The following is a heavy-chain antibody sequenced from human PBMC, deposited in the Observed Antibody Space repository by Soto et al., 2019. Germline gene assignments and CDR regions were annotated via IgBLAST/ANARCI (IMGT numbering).Heavy chain of an antibody. Sequence: LRLSCAASGFTFSSYAMSWVRQAPGKGLEWVSAISGSGGSTYYADSVKGRFTISRDNSKNTLYLQMNSLIAEDTAVYYCATDSGYDPFYYYYYGMDVWGQGTTVTVS. CDR2: ISGSGGST. CDR3: ATDSGYDPFYYYYYGMDV. D-gene: IGHD5-12*01. CDR1: GFTFSSYA. J-gene: IGHJ6*02. V-gene: IGHV3-23*01.